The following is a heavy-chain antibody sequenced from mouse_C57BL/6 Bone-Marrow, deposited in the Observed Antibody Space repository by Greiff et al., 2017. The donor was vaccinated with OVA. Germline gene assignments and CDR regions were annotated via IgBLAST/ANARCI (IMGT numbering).Heavy chain of an antibody. CDR3: AREVGRY. J-gene: IGHJ2*01. CDR2: INPSTGGT. D-gene: IGHD4-1*01. CDR1: GYSFTGYY. Sequence: VQLQQSGPELVKPGASVKISCKASGYSFTGYYMNWVKQSPEKSLEWIGEINPSTGGTTYNQKFKAKATLTVDKSSSTAYMQLKSLTSEDSAVYYYAREVGRYWGQGTTLTVSS. V-gene: IGHV1-42*01.